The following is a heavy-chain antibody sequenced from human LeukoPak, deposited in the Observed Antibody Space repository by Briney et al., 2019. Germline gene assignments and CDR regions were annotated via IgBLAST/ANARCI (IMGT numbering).Heavy chain of an antibody. Sequence: ASVEVSCKASGGTFSSYAISWVRQAPGQGLEWMGRIIPIFGTANYAQKFQGRVTITTDESTSTAYMELSSLRSEDTAVYYCARDTAMTTVTRILDYWGQGTLVTVSS. D-gene: IGHD4-17*01. J-gene: IGHJ4*02. CDR2: IIPIFGTA. CDR3: ARDTAMTTVTRILDY. V-gene: IGHV1-69*05. CDR1: GGTFSSYA.